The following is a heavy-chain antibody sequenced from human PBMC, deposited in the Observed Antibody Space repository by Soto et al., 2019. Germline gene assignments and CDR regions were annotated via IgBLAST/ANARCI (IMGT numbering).Heavy chain of an antibody. CDR3: AKDVVGSLLYYYGTDV. CDR2: ISYDGSNK. J-gene: IGHJ6*02. V-gene: IGHV3-30*18. D-gene: IGHD4-17*01. Sequence: QVQLVESGGGVVQPGRSLRLSCAASGFTFSSYGMHWVRQAPGKGLEWVAVISYDGSNKYYADSVKGRFTISRDNSKNTLYLQMNSLRAEDTAVYYCAKDVVGSLLYYYGTDVWGQGTTVTVSS. CDR1: GFTFSSYG.